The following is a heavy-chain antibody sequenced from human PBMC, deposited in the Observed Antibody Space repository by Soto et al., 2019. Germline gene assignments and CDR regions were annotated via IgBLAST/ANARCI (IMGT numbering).Heavy chain of an antibody. CDR2: INHSGST. V-gene: IGHV4-34*01. J-gene: IGHJ5*02. CDR3: ARGLYYYGSGRARNNWFDP. Sequence: PSETLSLTCAVYGGSFSGYYWSWIRQPPGKGLEWIGEINHSGSTNYNPSLKSRVTISVDTSKNQFSLKLSSVTAADTAVYYCARGLYYYGSGRARNNWFDPWGQGTLVTVSS. CDR1: GGSFSGYY. D-gene: IGHD3-10*01.